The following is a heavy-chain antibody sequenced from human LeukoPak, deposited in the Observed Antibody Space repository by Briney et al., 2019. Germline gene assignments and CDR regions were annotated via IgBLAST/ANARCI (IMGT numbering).Heavy chain of an antibody. Sequence: ASETLSLTCTASGGSISSYYWSWVRQPPGKGLEWIGYIYYSGSTNYNPSLKSRVTISVDTSKNQFSLKLSPVTAADTAVYYCARDLGTSHFDYWGQGTLVTVSS. CDR2: IYYSGST. D-gene: IGHD7-27*01. V-gene: IGHV4-59*01. CDR1: GGSISSYY. J-gene: IGHJ4*02. CDR3: ARDLGTSHFDY.